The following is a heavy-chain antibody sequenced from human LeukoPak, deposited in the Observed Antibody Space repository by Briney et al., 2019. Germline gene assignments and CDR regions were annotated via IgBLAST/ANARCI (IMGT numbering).Heavy chain of an antibody. CDR3: ARDRTYCSGGRCYDLFDI. CDR1: GFTFSSYT. J-gene: IGHJ3*02. CDR2: ISSSSSHI. V-gene: IGHV3-21*01. Sequence: GGSLRLSCAASGFTFSSYTMNWVRQAPGKGLEWVSSISSSSSHIYYTDSVKGRFTISRDNAKTSLYLQMDSLRAEDTAVYYCARDRTYCSGGRCYDLFDIWGQGTMVTVSS. D-gene: IGHD2-15*01.